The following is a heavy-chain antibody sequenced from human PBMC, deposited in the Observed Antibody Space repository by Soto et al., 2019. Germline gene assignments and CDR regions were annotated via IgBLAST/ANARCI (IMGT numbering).Heavy chain of an antibody. V-gene: IGHV1-18*01. CDR2: ISASNGNT. J-gene: IGHJ4*02. CDR3: ARSGRSWNLREFDY. Sequence: GASVKVSCKASGYTFTSYAMHWVRQAPGQRLEWMGWISASNGNTNYAQKLRGRVTMTTDTSTSTAYMELRSLRSDDTAVFYCARSGRSWNLREFDYWGQGTLVTVSS. D-gene: IGHD6-13*01. CDR1: GYTFTSYA.